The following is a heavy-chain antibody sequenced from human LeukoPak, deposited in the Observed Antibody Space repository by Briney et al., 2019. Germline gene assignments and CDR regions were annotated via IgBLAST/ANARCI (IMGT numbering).Heavy chain of an antibody. D-gene: IGHD3-10*01. CDR1: GGSISSSSYY. Sequence: PSETLSLTCTVSGGSISSSSYYWCWIRQPPGKGLEWIGSIYYSGSTYYNPSLKRRVTISVDTSKNQFSLKLSSVTAAATDVYYCARGSNLLRALDYWGQGTLVTVSS. CDR3: ARGSNLLRALDY. J-gene: IGHJ4*02. V-gene: IGHV4-39*01. CDR2: IYYSGST.